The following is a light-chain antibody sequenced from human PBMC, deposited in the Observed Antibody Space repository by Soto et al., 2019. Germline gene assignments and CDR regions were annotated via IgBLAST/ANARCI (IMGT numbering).Light chain of an antibody. CDR3: NSYTSSGTWV. CDR1: SSDVGGYNY. CDR2: DVT. V-gene: IGLV2-14*01. Sequence: QPVLTQPASVSGSPGQSITISCTGASSDVGGYNYVSWFQQHPGRVPKLMIYDVTNRPSGVSDRFSGSKSGNTASLTISGLQAEDEADYYCNSYTSSGTWVFGGGTKLTVL. J-gene: IGLJ3*02.